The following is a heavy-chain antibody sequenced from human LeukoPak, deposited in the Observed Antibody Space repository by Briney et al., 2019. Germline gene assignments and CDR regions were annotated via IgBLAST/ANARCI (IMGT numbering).Heavy chain of an antibody. J-gene: IGHJ4*02. CDR2: IYPGDSDI. CDR1: GYSFTSYW. Sequence: GESLKISCKGFGYSFTSYWIGWVRQMPGKGLEWMGIIYPGDSDIRYSPSFQGQVTISADRSINTAYLQWSSLKASDTAMYYCATPYPREYCSSTSCYFNYWGQGTLVTVSS. CDR3: ATPYPREYCSSTSCYFNY. V-gene: IGHV5-51*01. D-gene: IGHD2/OR15-2a*01.